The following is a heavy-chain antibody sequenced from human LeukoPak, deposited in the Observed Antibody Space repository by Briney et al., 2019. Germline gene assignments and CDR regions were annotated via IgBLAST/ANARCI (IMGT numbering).Heavy chain of an antibody. D-gene: IGHD3-22*01. CDR1: GGSFSGYY. CDR3: ARKVDYYDSSGYYYDWYFDL. CDR2: INHSGST. J-gene: IGHJ2*01. Sequence: SETLSLTCAVYGGSFSGYYWSWIRQPPGKGLEWIGEINHSGSTNYNPSLKSRVTISVDTSKNQFSLKLSSVTAADTAVYYCARKVDYYDSSGYYYDWYFDLWGRGTLVTVSS. V-gene: IGHV4-34*01.